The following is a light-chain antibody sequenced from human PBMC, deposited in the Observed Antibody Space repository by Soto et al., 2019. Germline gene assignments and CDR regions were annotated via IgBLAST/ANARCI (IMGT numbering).Light chain of an antibody. J-gene: IGKJ4*01. CDR1: QSVSRY. CDR3: QRLFSGPPP. CDR2: DTS. V-gene: IGKV3-11*01. Sequence: EIGLTQSPATLSLSPGDRATLSCRASQSVSRYLAWYQQKPGQAPRLLIHDTSTRATGVPDTFSGSGSGTEFPPTISTLWPKDSAFYYCQRLFSGPPPFGGGTQFEIK.